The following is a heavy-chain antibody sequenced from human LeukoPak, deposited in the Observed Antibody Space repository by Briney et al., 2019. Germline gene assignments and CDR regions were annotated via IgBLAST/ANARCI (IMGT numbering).Heavy chain of an antibody. D-gene: IGHD6-19*01. CDR2: ISYDGSNK. Sequence: GGSLRLSCAASGFTFSSYAMHWVRQAPGKGLEWVAVISYDGSNKYYADSVKGRFTISRDNSKNTLYLQMNSLRAEDTAVYYCAKEGGYSSGWYVPDFDYWGQGTLVTVSS. CDR1: GFTFSSYA. CDR3: AKEGGYSSGWYVPDFDY. J-gene: IGHJ4*02. V-gene: IGHV3-30*04.